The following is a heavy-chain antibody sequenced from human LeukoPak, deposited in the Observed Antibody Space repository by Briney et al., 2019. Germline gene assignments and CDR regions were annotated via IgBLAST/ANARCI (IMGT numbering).Heavy chain of an antibody. CDR2: INPNSGGT. D-gene: IGHD3-22*01. V-gene: IGHV1-2*02. CDR3: ASEKYYYDSSGYYAHSWYFDL. CDR1: GYTFTGYY. J-gene: IGHJ2*01. Sequence: ASVKVSCKASGYTFTGYYMHWVRQAPGQGLEWMGWINPNSGGTNYAQKFQGRVTMTRDTSISTAYMELSRLRSDDTAVYYCASEKYYYDSSGYYAHSWYFDLWGRGTLVTVSS.